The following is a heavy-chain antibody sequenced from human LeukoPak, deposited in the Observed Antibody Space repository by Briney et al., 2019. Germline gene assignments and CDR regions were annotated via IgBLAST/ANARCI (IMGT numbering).Heavy chain of an antibody. D-gene: IGHD3-10*01. Sequence: GGSLRLSCAASGFIFSSYAMSWVRQAPGKGLEWVSTIIRSGGRTSYAESVKGRFTISRDNSKNTLYLQMNSLRAEDTAVYYCAKDGVAPGSSGDFFDYWGQGTLVTVSS. V-gene: IGHV3-23*01. CDR2: IIRSGGRT. J-gene: IGHJ4*02. CDR1: GFIFSSYA. CDR3: AKDGVAPGSSGDFFDY.